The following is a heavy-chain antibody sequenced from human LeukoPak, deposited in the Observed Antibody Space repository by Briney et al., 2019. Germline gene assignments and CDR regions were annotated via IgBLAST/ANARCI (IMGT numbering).Heavy chain of an antibody. CDR1: GGSISSGDYY. D-gene: IGHD3-10*01. V-gene: IGHV4-30-4*01. J-gene: IGHJ4*02. CDR3: ARWGSNMAREKGDH. CDR2: IYYSGST. Sequence: PSQTLSLTCTVSGGSISSGDYYWSWIRQPPGKGLEWIGYIYYSGSTNYNPSLKSRVTISVDTSKNQFSLKLSSVTAADTAVYYCARWGSNMAREKGDHWGQGILVTVSS.